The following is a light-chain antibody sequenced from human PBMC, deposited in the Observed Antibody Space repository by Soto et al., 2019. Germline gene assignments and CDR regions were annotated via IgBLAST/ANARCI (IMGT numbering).Light chain of an antibody. J-gene: IGKJ1*01. CDR1: QSVSSSY. V-gene: IGKV3-20*01. Sequence: EIVLTQSPVTLSLSPGERATLSCRASQSVSSSYLAWYQQKPGQAPRLLISGASSRATGIPDRFSGSGSGTDFTLTISRLEPEDFAVYFCQHYGSSLWTFGQGTKVDIK. CDR3: QHYGSSLWT. CDR2: GAS.